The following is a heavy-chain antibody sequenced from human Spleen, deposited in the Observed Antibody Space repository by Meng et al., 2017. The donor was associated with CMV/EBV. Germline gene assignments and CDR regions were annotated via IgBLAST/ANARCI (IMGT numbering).Heavy chain of an antibody. D-gene: IGHD2-2*01. CDR2: ISSRSGYI. CDR1: GFTFSSYE. Sequence: GESLKISCAASGFTFSSYEMNWVRQAPGKGLEWVSSISSRSGYIYYADSLKGRITISRDNAKNSLYLQMNSLRAEDTAVYYCARGIIPDYYFYGMDVWGQGTTVTVSS. J-gene: IGHJ6*02. V-gene: IGHV3-21*01. CDR3: ARGIIPDYYFYGMDV.